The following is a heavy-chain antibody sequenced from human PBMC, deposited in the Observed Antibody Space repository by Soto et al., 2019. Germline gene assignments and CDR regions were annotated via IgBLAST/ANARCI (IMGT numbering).Heavy chain of an antibody. Sequence: ASVKVSCKAFGYTLTTHGITWVRQAPGQGLEWMGWISAHSGYTNYAQNLQGRVTMTTDTSTSTAYMELRSLRSDDTAVYYCARDGGDERSFDSWGPGTLVTVSS. CDR3: ARDGGDERSFDS. CDR1: GYTLTTHG. J-gene: IGHJ4*02. CDR2: ISAHSGYT. D-gene: IGHD2-21*02. V-gene: IGHV1-18*01.